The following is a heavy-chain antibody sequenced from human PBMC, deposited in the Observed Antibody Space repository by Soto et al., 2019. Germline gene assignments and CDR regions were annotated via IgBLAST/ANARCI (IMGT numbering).Heavy chain of an antibody. J-gene: IGHJ4*02. V-gene: IGHV3-15*01. D-gene: IGHD6-19*01. CDR1: GFTFSNAW. CDR2: IKSKTDGGTT. CDR3: TTRPLYDNRIAVAGGIDY. Sequence: EVQLVESGGGLVKPGGSLRLSCAASGFTFSNAWMSWVRQAPGKGLEWVGRIKSKTDGGTTDYAAPVNGRFTISRDDSKHTLYLQMNSLKTEDTAVYYCTTRPLYDNRIAVAGGIDYWGQGTLVTVSS.